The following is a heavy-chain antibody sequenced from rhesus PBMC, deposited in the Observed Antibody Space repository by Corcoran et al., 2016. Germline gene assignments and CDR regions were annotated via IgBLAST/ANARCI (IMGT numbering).Heavy chain of an antibody. V-gene: IGHV3-100*02. CDR1: GFTFSSYE. CDR2: ISCSSISP. D-gene: IGHD3-3*01. CDR3: TRVVLQFLDWLPSRCDY. J-gene: IGHJ4*01. Sequence: DVQLVESGGGLVKPGGSLRLSCVASGFTFSSYEMHWVRQAPGKGLEWVSSISCSSISPSYPYSVKGRVTISRDNGKNSLSLQMNSLKTEDTAVYYCTRVVLQFLDWLPSRCDYWGQGVLVTVSS.